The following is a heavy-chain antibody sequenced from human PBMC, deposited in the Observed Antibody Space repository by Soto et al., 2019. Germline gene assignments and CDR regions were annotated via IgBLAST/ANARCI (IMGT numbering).Heavy chain of an antibody. J-gene: IGHJ4*02. CDR3: TREDSIIITAVADF. CDR2: VSKSDYT. Sequence: GGSLRLSCTVSGFTFTNYGINWVRQAPGKGLEWVSSVSKSDYTYYSDSVKGRFTISRDNAKNSVSLQMNNLTAEDTAVYYCTREDSIIITAVADFWGQGTLVTVSS. CDR1: GFTFTNYG. D-gene: IGHD6-19*01. V-gene: IGHV3-21*01.